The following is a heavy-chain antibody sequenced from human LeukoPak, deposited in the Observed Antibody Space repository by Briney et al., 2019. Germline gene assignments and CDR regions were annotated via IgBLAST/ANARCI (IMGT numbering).Heavy chain of an antibody. D-gene: IGHD2-8*02. J-gene: IGHJ2*01. Sequence: PSETLSLTCTVSGASISRYFWTWVRQVPGKGLEWIGYIYANGSSDYSPSLKSRVTMSLDTFQSQISLTLTSVTDADTAVYYCARRGFCTGPNCLRFWYFDLWGRGTLVTVSS. V-gene: IGHV4-4*08. CDR2: IYANGSS. CDR3: ARRGFCTGPNCLRFWYFDL. CDR1: GASISRYF.